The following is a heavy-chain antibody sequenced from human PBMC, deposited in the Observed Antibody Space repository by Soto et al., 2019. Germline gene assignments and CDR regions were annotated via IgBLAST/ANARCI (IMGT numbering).Heavy chain of an antibody. CDR1: GFTFSDYY. Sequence: QVQLVESGGGLVKPGGSLRLSCSASGFTFSDYYMTWIRQAPGKGLEWVSYISSSSTYINYADSVKGQLTISRDNAKNSVFLQMSSLRAEDPAIYYGVRDLGRDIVGIPAARDFAHDGMDVWGQGTTVTVS. CDR3: VRDLGRDIVGIPAARDFAHDGMDV. V-gene: IGHV3-11*06. J-gene: IGHJ6*02. D-gene: IGHD2-2*01. CDR2: ISSSSTYI.